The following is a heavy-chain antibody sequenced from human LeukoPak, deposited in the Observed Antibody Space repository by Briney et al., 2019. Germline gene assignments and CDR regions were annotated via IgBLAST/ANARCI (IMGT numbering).Heavy chain of an antibody. CDR3: ARDDSSSSANAFDI. CDR1: GHTFTGYH. Sequence: ASVKVSCKASGHTFTGYHMHWVRQAPGQGLEWMGWINSNTGGTDYAQEFQGRVTMTRDTSISTAYMDLSSLRSDDTAVYYCARDDSSSSANAFDIWGQGTMVSVSS. CDR2: INSNTGGT. V-gene: IGHV1-2*02. D-gene: IGHD6-6*01. J-gene: IGHJ3*02.